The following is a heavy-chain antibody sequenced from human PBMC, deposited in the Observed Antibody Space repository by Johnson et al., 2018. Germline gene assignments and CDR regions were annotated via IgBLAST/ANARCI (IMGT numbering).Heavy chain of an antibody. D-gene: IGHD2-15*01. CDR3: AVTSGIFDY. V-gene: IGHV3-48*01. CDR2: ISSSSSTI. CDR1: GFTFSSYG. J-gene: IGHJ4*02. Sequence: VQLQESGGGVVQPGRSLRLSCAASGFTFSSYGMHWVRQAPGKGLEWVSYISSSSSTIYYADSVKGRFTISRDNAKNSLYLQMNSLGAEDTAVYYCAVTSGIFDYWGQGTLVTVSS.